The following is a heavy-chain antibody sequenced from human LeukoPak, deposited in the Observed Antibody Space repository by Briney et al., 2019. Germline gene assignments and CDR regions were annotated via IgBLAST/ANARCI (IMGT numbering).Heavy chain of an antibody. D-gene: IGHD5-18*01. J-gene: IGHJ4*02. V-gene: IGHV3-23*01. CDR3: ARDELSDPNGHSYGTNFDN. Sequence: PGGSLRLSCVGSGFTFSSYGMSWVRQAQGKGLEWVSINSGSGGSRYYADSVRGRFTISRDNSKNTLYLEMNSLRAEDTAVYYCARDELSDPNGHSYGTNFDNWGRGTLVTVSS. CDR1: GFTFSSYG. CDR2: NSGSGGSR.